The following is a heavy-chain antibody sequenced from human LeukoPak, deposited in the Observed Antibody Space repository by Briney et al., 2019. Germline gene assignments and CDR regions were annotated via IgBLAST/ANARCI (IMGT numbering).Heavy chain of an antibody. CDR2: ISGSGGST. J-gene: IGHJ4*02. D-gene: IGHD3-22*01. V-gene: IGHV3-23*01. Sequence: GGSLRLSCAASGFTFSSYAMSWVRQAPGKGLEWVSAISGSGGSTYYADSVKGRFTISRGNSKNTLYLQMNSLRAEDTAVYYCAKVRYYDSSGYYFDYWGQGTLVTVSS. CDR3: AKVRYYDSSGYYFDY. CDR1: GFTFSSYA.